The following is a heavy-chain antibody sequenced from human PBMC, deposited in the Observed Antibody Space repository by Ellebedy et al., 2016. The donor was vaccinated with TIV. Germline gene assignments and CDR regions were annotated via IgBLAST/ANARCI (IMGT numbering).Heavy chain of an antibody. D-gene: IGHD5-12*01. J-gene: IGHJ6*02. V-gene: IGHV3-48*04. CDR3: ARDRVGYSGYESWGYGMDV. Sequence: GESLKISXAASGFTFSSYSMNWVRQAPGKGLEWVSYISSSSTIYYADSVKGRFTISRDNAKNSLYLQMNSLRAEDTAVYYCARDRVGYSGYESWGYGMDVWGQGTTVTVSS. CDR1: GFTFSSYS. CDR2: ISSSSTI.